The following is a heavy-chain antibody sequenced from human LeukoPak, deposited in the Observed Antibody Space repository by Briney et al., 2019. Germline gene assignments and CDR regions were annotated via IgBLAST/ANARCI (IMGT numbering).Heavy chain of an antibody. Sequence: GGSLRLSCAASGFTFGGTWMNWVRQVPGQGLEWVANIKQDGSEKFYVASVKGRFTISRGNGKSSLYLQMNSLRAEDTALYYCATSYDMGWLIGYWGQGTLVTVSS. CDR1: GFTFGGTW. CDR2: IKQDGSEK. CDR3: ATSYDMGWLIGY. V-gene: IGHV3-7*03. D-gene: IGHD3/OR15-3a*01. J-gene: IGHJ4*02.